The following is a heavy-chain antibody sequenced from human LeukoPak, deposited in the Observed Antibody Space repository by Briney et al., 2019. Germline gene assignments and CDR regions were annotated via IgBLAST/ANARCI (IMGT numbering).Heavy chain of an antibody. V-gene: IGHV3-53*01. Sequence: PGGSLRLSCAASGFTVSRNYMNWVRQAPGKGLEWVPVIYSGGSTYYADSVKGRLTISRDNSKNTLYLQMNSLRAEDTAVYYCARTTYDYDSSGYSGPVYFDYWGQGTLVTVSS. J-gene: IGHJ4*02. CDR3: ARTTYDYDSSGYSGPVYFDY. CDR2: IYSGGST. CDR1: GFTVSRNY. D-gene: IGHD3-22*01.